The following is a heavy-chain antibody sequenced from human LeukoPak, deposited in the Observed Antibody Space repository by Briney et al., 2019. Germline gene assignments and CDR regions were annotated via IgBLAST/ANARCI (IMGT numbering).Heavy chain of an antibody. CDR2: IYTSGST. CDR3: ARDQRGSSSSWYGGSFDY. Sequence: PSETLSLTCTVSGGSISSYYWSWIRQPAGKGLEWIGRIYTSGSTNYNPSLKSRVTMSVDTSENQFSLKLSSVTAADTAVYYCARDQRGSSSSWYGGSFDYWGQGTLVTVSS. J-gene: IGHJ4*02. CDR1: GGSISSYY. V-gene: IGHV4-4*07. D-gene: IGHD6-13*01.